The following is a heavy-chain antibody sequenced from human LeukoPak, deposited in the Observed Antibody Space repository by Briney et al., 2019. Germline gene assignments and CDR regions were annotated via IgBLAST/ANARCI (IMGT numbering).Heavy chain of an antibody. CDR2: INPNSGGT. J-gene: IGHJ4*02. CDR1: GYTFTGSY. CDR3: AREYYDILTGSVSDY. D-gene: IGHD3-9*01. V-gene: IGHV1-2*02. Sequence: ASVKVSCKASGYTFTGSYMHWVRQAPGQGLEWMGWINPNSGGTDYAQKFQGRVTMTRDTSISTAYMELSSLRSEDTAVYYCAREYYDILTGSVSDYWGQGTLVTVSS.